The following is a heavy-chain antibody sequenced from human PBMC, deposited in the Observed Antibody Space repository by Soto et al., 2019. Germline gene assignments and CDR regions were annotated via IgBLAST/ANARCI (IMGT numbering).Heavy chain of an antibody. CDR3: ARSIVVVTAVNY. CDR2: INAGNGNT. CDR1: GYTFTSYA. D-gene: IGHD2-21*02. J-gene: IGHJ4*02. V-gene: IGHV1-3*05. Sequence: QVQLVQSGAEEKKPGASVKVSCKASGYTFTSYAMHWVRQAPGQRLEWMGWINAGNGNTKYSQKFQGRVTITRDTSASTAYREMTRLTSEDTAVYFCARSIVVVTAVNYWGEGSPGTVSS.